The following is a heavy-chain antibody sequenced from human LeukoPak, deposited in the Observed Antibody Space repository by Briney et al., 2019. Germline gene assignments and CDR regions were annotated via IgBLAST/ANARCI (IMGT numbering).Heavy chain of an antibody. CDR3: ARETLDALDL. CDR2: ISFDGSYK. CDR1: GFTISGDA. V-gene: IGHV3-30*04. Sequence: PGGSLRLSCTASGFTISGDAMHWVRQAPGKGLQWVAHISFDGSYKYYADFVKGRFTISRDNSKNTLYLQMNSLRTDDTALFYCARETLDALDLWGPGTLVTVSS. J-gene: IGHJ3*01.